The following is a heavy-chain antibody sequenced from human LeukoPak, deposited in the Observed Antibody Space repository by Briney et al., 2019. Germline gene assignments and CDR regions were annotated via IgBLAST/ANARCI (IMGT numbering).Heavy chain of an antibody. CDR2: INHSGST. Sequence: PSETLSLTCAVYGGSFSGYYWSWIRQPPGKGLEWIGEINHSGSTNYNPSLKSRVTISVDTSKNQFSLKLSSVTAADTAVYYCARVPGYSYGYGLDYWGQGTLVTVSS. CDR1: GGSFSGYY. D-gene: IGHD5-18*01. V-gene: IGHV4-34*01. CDR3: ARVPGYSYGYGLDY. J-gene: IGHJ4*02.